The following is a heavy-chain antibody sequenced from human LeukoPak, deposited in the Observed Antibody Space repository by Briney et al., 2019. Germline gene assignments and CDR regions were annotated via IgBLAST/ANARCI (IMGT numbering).Heavy chain of an antibody. CDR3: ARDRNWVAMAFDY. J-gene: IGHJ4*02. Sequence: GGSLRLSCAASGFTFSSYWMSWVRQAPGRGLEWVANIKQDGSEKYYVDSVKGRFTISRDNAKNSLYLQMNSLRAEDTAVYYCARDRNWVAMAFDYWGQGTLVTVSS. CDR2: IKQDGSEK. D-gene: IGHD7-27*01. CDR1: GFTFSSYW. V-gene: IGHV3-7*01.